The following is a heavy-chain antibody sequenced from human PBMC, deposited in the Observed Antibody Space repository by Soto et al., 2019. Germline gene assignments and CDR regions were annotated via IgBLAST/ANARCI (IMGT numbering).Heavy chain of an antibody. J-gene: IGHJ6*02. CDR3: ARYLETYYYYYGMDV. CDR2: IYPGDSDT. CDR1: GYSFTSYW. Sequence: PGESLKISCKGSGYSFTSYWIGWVRQMPGKGLEWMGIIYPGDSDTRYSPSFQGLVTISADKSISTAYLQWSSLKAPDTAMYYCARYLETYYYYYGMDVWGQGTTVTVSS. V-gene: IGHV5-51*01.